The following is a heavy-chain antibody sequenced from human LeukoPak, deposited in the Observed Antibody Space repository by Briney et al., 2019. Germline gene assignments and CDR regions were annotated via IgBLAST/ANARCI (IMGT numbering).Heavy chain of an antibody. V-gene: IGHV4-59*08. D-gene: IGHD2-2*01. J-gene: IGHJ5*02. CDR2: IYYSGST. CDR1: GGSISSHY. Sequence: KPSETLSLTCTVSGGSISSHYWSWIRQPPGKGLEWIGYIYYSGSTNYNPSLKSRVTISVDTSKNQFSLKLSSVTAADTAVYYCARILVSSTSTKFDPWGQGTLVTVSS. CDR3: ARILVSSTSTKFDP.